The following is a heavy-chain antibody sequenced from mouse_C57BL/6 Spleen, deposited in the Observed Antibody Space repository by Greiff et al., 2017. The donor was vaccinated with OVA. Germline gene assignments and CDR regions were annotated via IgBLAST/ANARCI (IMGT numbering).Heavy chain of an antibody. V-gene: IGHV1-52*01. Sequence: QVQLQQSGAELVRPGSSVKLSCKASGYTFTSYWMHWVKQRPIQGLEWIGNIDPSDSETHYNQKFKDKATLTVDKSSSTAYMQLSSLTSEDSAVYYCARSLYYYGSSFWYFDYWGQGTTLTVSS. CDR2: IDPSDSET. D-gene: IGHD1-1*01. J-gene: IGHJ2*01. CDR3: ARSLYYYGSSFWYFDY. CDR1: GYTFTSYW.